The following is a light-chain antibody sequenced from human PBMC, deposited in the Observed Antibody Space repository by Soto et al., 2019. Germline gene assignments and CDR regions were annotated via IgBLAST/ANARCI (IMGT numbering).Light chain of an antibody. CDR3: QQYNSYST. CDR2: KAS. V-gene: IGKV1-5*03. J-gene: IGKJ4*01. CDR1: QSISSW. Sequence: DIQMTQSPSTLSASVGDRVTITCRASQSISSWLAWYQQKPGKAPKLLIYKASSLESEVPSRFSGSGSGSEFPLTTSILQPDPFAAYDCQQYNSYSTFGGGTKVVIK.